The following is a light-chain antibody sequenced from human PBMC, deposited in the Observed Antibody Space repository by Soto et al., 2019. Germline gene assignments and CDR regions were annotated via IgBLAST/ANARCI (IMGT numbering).Light chain of an antibody. J-gene: IGKJ4*01. V-gene: IGKV1-9*01. Sequence: IQLTQSPSSLSASVGDRVTITCRASQDISTYLAWYQQKPGKAPMLLISAASTLQSGAPSRFSGSGPGTDFTLTISSLQPEDFATYYCQQLNHYPSTFGGGTKVDIK. CDR3: QQLNHYPST. CDR1: QDISTY. CDR2: AAS.